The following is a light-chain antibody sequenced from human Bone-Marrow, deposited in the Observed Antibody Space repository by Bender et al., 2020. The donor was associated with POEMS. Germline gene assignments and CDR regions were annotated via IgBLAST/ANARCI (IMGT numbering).Light chain of an antibody. CDR3: CSYGGDNT. CDR1: SSDIGAGYD. Sequence: QSVLTQPPSVSGAPGQRVTISCTGSSSDIGAGYDVHWYQQLPGAAPKLVIYVNNNRPSGVPDRFSGSRSGNTASLTISGLQAEDEADYYCCSYGGDNTFGGGTKLTVL. CDR2: VNN. V-gene: IGLV1-40*01. J-gene: IGLJ2*01.